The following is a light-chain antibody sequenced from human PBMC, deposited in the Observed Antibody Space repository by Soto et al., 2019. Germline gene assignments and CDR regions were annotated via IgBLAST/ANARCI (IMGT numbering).Light chain of an antibody. CDR1: SSDVGGYDY. Sequence: QSALTQPASVSGSPGQSIAISCTGTSSDVGGYDYVSWYQQHPDKAPKLIIYEVTKRPSGVSNRFSGSKSGNTASLTISGLQPDDEADYYCSLHTSGDTRVFGSGTQLTVL. J-gene: IGLJ1*01. CDR2: EVT. V-gene: IGLV2-14*01. CDR3: SLHTSGDTRV.